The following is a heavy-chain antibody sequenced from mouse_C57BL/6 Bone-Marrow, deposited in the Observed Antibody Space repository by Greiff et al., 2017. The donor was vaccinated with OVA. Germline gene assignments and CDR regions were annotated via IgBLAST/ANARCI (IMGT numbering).Heavy chain of an antibody. CDR1: EYEFPSHD. CDR2: INSDGGST. J-gene: IGHJ4*01. CDR3: ASYGSSYGDAMDY. V-gene: IGHV5-2*01. D-gene: IGHD1-1*01. Sequence: EVKLVESGGGLVQPGESLKLSCESNEYEFPSHDMSWVRKTPEKRLELVAAINSDGGSTYYPDTMERRFIISRDNTKKTLYLQMSSLRSEDTALYYRASYGSSYGDAMDYWGQGTSVTVSS.